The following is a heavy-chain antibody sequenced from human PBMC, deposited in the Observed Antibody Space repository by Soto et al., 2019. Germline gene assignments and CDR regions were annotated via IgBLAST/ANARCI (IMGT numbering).Heavy chain of an antibody. CDR3: ARGGTIAVTTIGDY. CDR1: GFTFRSYN. CDR2: ISSSSSTI. Sequence: DVQLVESGGGLVQPGGSLRLSCAASGFTFRSYNMNWVRQAPGKGLDWVSYISSSSSTIYYADSVKGRFTISRDNAKNSLYLQMKSLRDDDTAMYYCARGGTIAVTTIGDYWGQGTLVTVSS. D-gene: IGHD5-12*01. J-gene: IGHJ4*01. V-gene: IGHV3-48*02.